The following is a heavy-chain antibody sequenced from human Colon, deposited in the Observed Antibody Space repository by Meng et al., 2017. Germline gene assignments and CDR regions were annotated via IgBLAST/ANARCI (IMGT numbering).Heavy chain of an antibody. CDR2: INPTNDNT. CDR1: GYTFTNYQ. D-gene: IGHD6-19*01. V-gene: IGHV1-46*01. J-gene: IGHJ3*02. Sequence: ASVKVSCKASGYTFTNYQMHWVRQAPGQGLEWMGIINPTNDNTRYAQKFQGRVTMTTDTSTSTIYMELSSLRSEDTAVYYCTRPENPLAVTSAFDIWGQGTMVTVSS. CDR3: TRPENPLAVTSAFDI.